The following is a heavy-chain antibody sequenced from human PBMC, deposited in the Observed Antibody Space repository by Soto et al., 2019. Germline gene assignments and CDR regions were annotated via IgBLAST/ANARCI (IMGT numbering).Heavy chain of an antibody. J-gene: IGHJ4*02. Sequence: SVTLSLTYPVSGDSIVKYFWRWVRPPEGEGLEWIGHFYHSGTTNYSPALKSRVTISIDQSKNQFSLRLNSVTAADTAVYFCARDPGYCTHGVCPRFDGWGQGIPVTVSS. V-gene: IGHV4-59*01. CDR2: FYHSGTT. D-gene: IGHD2-8*01. CDR3: ARDPGYCTHGVCPRFDG. CDR1: GDSIVKYF.